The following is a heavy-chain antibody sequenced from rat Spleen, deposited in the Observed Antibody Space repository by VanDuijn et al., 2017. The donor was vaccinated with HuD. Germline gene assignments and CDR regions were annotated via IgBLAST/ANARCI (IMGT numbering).Heavy chain of an antibody. CDR2: INSAGNT. Sequence: EVQLQESGPGLVKPSQSLSLTCSVTGHSITSTYRWNWIRKFPGNKLEWMGYINSAGNTNYNPSLKSRISITRDTSKNQFFLQVNSVINEDTATYYCARSDGTHYYLPFIYWGQGTLVTVSS. CDR1: GHSITSTYR. D-gene: IGHD1-12*02. J-gene: IGHJ3*01. V-gene: IGHV3-3*01. CDR3: ARSDGTHYYLPFIY.